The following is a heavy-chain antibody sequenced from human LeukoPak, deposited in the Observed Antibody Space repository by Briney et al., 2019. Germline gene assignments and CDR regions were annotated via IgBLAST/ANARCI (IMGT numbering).Heavy chain of an antibody. CDR2: IIPILGIA. V-gene: IGHV1-69*04. J-gene: IGHJ6*02. D-gene: IGHD5-24*01. CDR3: ARRAPAENYYYYGMDV. Sequence: SVKVSCEASGGTFSSYAISWVRQAPGQGLEWMGRIIPILGIANYAQKFQGRVTITADKSTSTAYMELSSLRSEDTAVYYCARRAPAENYYYYGMDVWGQGTTVTVSS. CDR1: GGTFSSYA.